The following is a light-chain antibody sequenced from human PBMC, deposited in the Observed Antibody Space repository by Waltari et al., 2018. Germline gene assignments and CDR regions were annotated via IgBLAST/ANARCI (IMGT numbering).Light chain of an antibody. Sequence: EIVMTQSPVTLSLSPGERATLSCRASQSLNSNLAWHKHKPGQPPRLLIYGVSARSTVVPARFSGSVSGTEFTLTVSSLQPEDFAVYYCQQYNNWPPRYIFGQGTKLEIK. CDR3: QQYNNWPPRYI. V-gene: IGKV3D-15*01. J-gene: IGKJ2*01. CDR1: QSLNSN. CDR2: GVS.